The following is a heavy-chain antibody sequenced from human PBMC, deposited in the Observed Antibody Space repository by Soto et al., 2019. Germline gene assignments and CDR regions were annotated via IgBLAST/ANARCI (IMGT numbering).Heavy chain of an antibody. CDR3: TTDKDCGTPRCSLDN. J-gene: IGHJ4*02. CDR2: IKSKRSGGTT. D-gene: IGHD2-21*01. V-gene: IGHV3-15*07. CDR1: GFTFSNVW. Sequence: EVQLVESGGGLEKPGGSLRLSCAASGFTFSNVWMNWVRQAPGKGLEWVVRIKSKRSGGTTDYAAPVKGRFSISRDDSKNTLYLQINSLKTEDTAVYYCTTDKDCGTPRCSLDNWGQGTLVTVSS.